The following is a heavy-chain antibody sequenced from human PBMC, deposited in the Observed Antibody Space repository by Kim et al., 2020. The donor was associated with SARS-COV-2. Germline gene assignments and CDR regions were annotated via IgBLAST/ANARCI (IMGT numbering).Heavy chain of an antibody. J-gene: IGHJ4*02. CDR1: GFTFSTYG. Sequence: GGSLRLSCAASGFTFSTYGMHWVRQAPGKGLEWEAGISYDGSNKFYEGSVKGRLTISRDNSKNTLYLQMNSLRVEDTAVYYCAGDLESRAWNGGYWGQGTLVTVS. D-gene: IGHD1-1*01. CDR3: AGDLESRAWNGGY. V-gene: IGHV3-33*05. CDR2: ISYDGSNK.